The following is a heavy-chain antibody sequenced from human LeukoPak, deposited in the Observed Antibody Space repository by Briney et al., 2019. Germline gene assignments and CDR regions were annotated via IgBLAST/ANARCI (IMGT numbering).Heavy chain of an antibody. Sequence: ASVKVSCKASGGTFSSYAISWVRQAPGQGLEWMGRIIPIFGTANYAQKFQGRVTITTDESTSTAYMELNSLRSEDTAAYYCAREVDGGFDPWGQGTLVTVSS. D-gene: IGHD5-24*01. V-gene: IGHV1-69*05. CDR2: IIPIFGTA. CDR3: AREVDGGFDP. J-gene: IGHJ5*02. CDR1: GGTFSSYA.